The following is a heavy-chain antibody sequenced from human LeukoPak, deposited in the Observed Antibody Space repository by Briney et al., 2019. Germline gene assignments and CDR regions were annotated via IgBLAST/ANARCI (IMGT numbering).Heavy chain of an antibody. D-gene: IGHD6-13*01. V-gene: IGHV3-30*02. J-gene: IGHJ4*02. CDR1: GFTFSSYG. CDR2: IRYDGSNK. Sequence: GGSLRLSCAASGFTFSSYGMHWVRQAPGKGLEWVAFIRYDGSNKYYADSVKGRFTISRDNAKNSLYLQMNSLRAEDTAVYYCAREDPGAAAAGRIDYWGQGTLVTVSS. CDR3: AREDPGAAAAGRIDY.